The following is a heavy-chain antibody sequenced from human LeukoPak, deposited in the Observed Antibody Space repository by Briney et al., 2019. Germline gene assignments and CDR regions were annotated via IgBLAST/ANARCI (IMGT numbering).Heavy chain of an antibody. CDR1: GGSMSSYY. CDR2: IYYSGST. Sequence: PSETLSLTCTVSGGSMSSYYWSWIRQPPGKGLEWIGYIYYSGSTKYNPSLKSRVTISVDMSKNQFSLKLSSVTAADTAVYYCARGARAGYNLEPFDYWGQGTLVTVSS. CDR3: ARGARAGYNLEPFDY. V-gene: IGHV4-59*08. J-gene: IGHJ4*02. D-gene: IGHD5-24*01.